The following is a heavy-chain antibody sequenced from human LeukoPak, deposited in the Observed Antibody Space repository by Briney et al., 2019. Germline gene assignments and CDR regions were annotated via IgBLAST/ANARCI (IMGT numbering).Heavy chain of an antibody. J-gene: IGHJ6*02. CDR2: IYTSGST. D-gene: IGHD3-10*01. CDR3: ARVNTMVRGVIGYGMDV. CDR1: GGSISSYY. Sequence: SEILSLTCTVSGGSISSYYWSWIRQPAGKGLEWIGRIYTSGSTNYNPSLKSRVTMSVDTSKNQFSLKLSSVTTADTAVYYCARVNTMVRGVIGYGMDVWGQGTTVTVSS. V-gene: IGHV4-4*07.